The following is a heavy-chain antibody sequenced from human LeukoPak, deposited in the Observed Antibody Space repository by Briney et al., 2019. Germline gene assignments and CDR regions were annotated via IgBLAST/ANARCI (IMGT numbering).Heavy chain of an antibody. CDR2: ISYGGSM. D-gene: IGHD6-19*01. Sequence: SETLSLTCTVSGGSLSNSDYNWGWIRQPPGKGLEWIGSISYGGSMYYSASLESRVTLSLDTSKNQFSLKLSSVTAADTAVYYCARDSQWLVRTPGWFDPWGQGTLVTVSS. CDR1: GGSLSNSDYN. V-gene: IGHV4-39*07. CDR3: ARDSQWLVRTPGWFDP. J-gene: IGHJ5*02.